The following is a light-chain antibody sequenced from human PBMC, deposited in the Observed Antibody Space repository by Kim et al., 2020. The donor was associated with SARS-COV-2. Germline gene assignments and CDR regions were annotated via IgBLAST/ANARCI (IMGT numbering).Light chain of an antibody. Sequence: DIQMTQSPSAMSASVGDRVTITCRASQGINTYLVWFQQKPGKVPKSLIYAASTLQSGVPSRFSGSGSGTEFTLTISSLQPEDFATYYCQQHNSYPLAFGEGTRLEIK. J-gene: IGKJ5*01. CDR2: AAS. V-gene: IGKV1-17*03. CDR1: QGINTY. CDR3: QQHNSYPLA.